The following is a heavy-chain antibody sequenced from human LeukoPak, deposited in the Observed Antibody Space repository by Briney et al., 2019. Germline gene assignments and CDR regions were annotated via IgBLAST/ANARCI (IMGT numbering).Heavy chain of an antibody. Sequence: GGSLRLSCAASGFIFSSYAMTWVRQAPGKGLEWVSGISGSGGSPYYADSVKGRFTISRDNSKNTLYLQMNSLRAEDTAVYYCAKGSRWDCSSTTCYPYNWFDPWGQGTLVTVSS. D-gene: IGHD2-2*01. J-gene: IGHJ5*02. CDR1: GFIFSSYA. CDR3: AKGSRWDCSSTTCYPYNWFDP. V-gene: IGHV3-23*01. CDR2: ISGSGGSP.